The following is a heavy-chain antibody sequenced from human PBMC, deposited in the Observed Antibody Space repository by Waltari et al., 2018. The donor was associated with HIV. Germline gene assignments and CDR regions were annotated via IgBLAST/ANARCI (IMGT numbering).Heavy chain of an antibody. CDR2: IYYSGST. CDR3: ASAAYSGGMDV. J-gene: IGHJ6*02. CDR1: GGSISSYY. D-gene: IGHD6-13*01. V-gene: IGHV4-59*01. Sequence: QVQLQESGPGLVKPSETLSLTCTVSGGSISSYYWSWIRQPPGKGLEWFWYIYYSGSTNYNPSLKSRVTISVDTSKNQFSLKLSSVTAADTAVYYCASAAYSGGMDVWGQGTTVTVSS.